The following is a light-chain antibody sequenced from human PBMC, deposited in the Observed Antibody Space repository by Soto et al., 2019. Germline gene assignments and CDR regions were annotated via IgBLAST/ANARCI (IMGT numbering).Light chain of an antibody. CDR2: SSD. Sequence: QPVLTQAPSASGTPGQRVSISCSGSSSNIGDNPIQWYQQLPGSAPKLLIYSSDQRPSGVPDRFSGSKSGTSASLAISGLQSEDEADYYCAAWDDSLNGYVFGTGTKLTVL. CDR1: SSNIGDNP. J-gene: IGLJ1*01. CDR3: AAWDDSLNGYV. V-gene: IGLV1-44*01.